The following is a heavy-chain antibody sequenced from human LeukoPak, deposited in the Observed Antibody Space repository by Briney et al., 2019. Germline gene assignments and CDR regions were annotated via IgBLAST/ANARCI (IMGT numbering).Heavy chain of an antibody. CDR2: ISYDGSNK. CDR3: AKDQRQRYYYHGMDV. J-gene: IGHJ6*04. Sequence: GGSLRLSCAASGFTFSSYGMHWVRQAPGKGLEWVAVISYDGSNKYYADSVKGRFTISRDNSKNTLYLQMNSLRAEDTAVYYCAKDQRQRYYYHGMDVWGKGTTVTVSS. CDR1: GFTFSSYG. V-gene: IGHV3-30*18. D-gene: IGHD6-25*01.